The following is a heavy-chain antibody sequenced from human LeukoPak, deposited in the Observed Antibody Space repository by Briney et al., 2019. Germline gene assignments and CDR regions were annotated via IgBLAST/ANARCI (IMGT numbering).Heavy chain of an antibody. J-gene: IGHJ6*04. Sequence: GGSLRLSCAASGFTFSSYWMSWVRQAPGKGLEWVANIKQDGSEKYYVDSVKGRFTISRDNAKNSLYLQMNSLRAEDTAVYYCARALSYQLLNHYYYYGMDVWGKGTTVTVSS. CDR3: ARALSYQLLNHYYYYGMDV. D-gene: IGHD2-2*01. V-gene: IGHV3-7*03. CDR1: GFTFSSYW. CDR2: IKQDGSEK.